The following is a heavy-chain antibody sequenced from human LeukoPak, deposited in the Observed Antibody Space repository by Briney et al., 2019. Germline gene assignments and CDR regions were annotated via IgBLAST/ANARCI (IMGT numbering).Heavy chain of an antibody. Sequence: GASVKVSCKASGGTFSSYAISWGRQAPGQGLEWMGGIIPIFGTANYAQKFQGRVTITADESTSTGYMELSSLRSEDTAVYYCARDPYGSGSYTPYNWFDPWGQGTLVTVSS. CDR3: ARDPYGSGSYTPYNWFDP. V-gene: IGHV1-69*13. CDR1: GGTFSSYA. D-gene: IGHD3-10*01. CDR2: IIPIFGTA. J-gene: IGHJ5*02.